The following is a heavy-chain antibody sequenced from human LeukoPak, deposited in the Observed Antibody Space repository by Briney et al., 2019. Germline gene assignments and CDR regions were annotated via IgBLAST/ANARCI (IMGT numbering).Heavy chain of an antibody. J-gene: IGHJ4*02. D-gene: IGHD3-10*01. V-gene: IGHV3-30*02. CDR3: ARDGGSESYAYDY. Sequence: GGSLRLSCAASGFTFSRYGFHWVRQAPGKGLEWVAFISDSGGDKWFGDSVKGRFTISRDKSKNTVNLQMSSLRVEDTALYYCARDGGSESYAYDYWGQETLVTVSS. CDR2: ISDSGGDK. CDR1: GFTFSRYG.